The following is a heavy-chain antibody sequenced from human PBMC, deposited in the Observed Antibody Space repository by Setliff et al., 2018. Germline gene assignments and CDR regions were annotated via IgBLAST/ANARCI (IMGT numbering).Heavy chain of an antibody. V-gene: IGHV1-18*01. CDR2: ISGYNSNT. J-gene: IGHJ4*02. CDR3: ATSRGYTYGYDY. Sequence: ASVKVSCKASGFTFKTYSFSWIRQAPGQGLEWVGWISGYNSNTIYAQNFQGRVTMTTDASTNTAYMELRSLGSDDTAVYYCATSRGYTYGYDYWGQGTLVTVSS. D-gene: IGHD5-18*01. CDR1: GFTFKTYS.